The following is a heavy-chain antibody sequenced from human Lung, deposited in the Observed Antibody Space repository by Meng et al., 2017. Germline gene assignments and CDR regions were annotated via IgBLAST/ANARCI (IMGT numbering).Heavy chain of an antibody. J-gene: IGHJ4*02. Sequence: QAQGVQSGAEGKKPGASVKVSCKASGYTFPDYWLHWVRRAPGQGLEWMGRINPKSGDTHYAQRFQGRVTMTGDTSISTAYMELSGLRSDDTAMYYCARDEDISAAGKLFGDYWGQGTLVTVSS. V-gene: IGHV1-2*06. CDR2: INPKSGDT. CDR1: GYTFPDYW. CDR3: ARDEDISAAGKLFGDY. D-gene: IGHD6-13*01.